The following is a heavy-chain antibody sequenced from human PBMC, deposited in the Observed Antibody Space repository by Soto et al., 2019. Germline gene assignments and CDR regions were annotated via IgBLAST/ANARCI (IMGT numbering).Heavy chain of an antibody. J-gene: IGHJ4*02. CDR2: IYYSGST. D-gene: IGHD6-19*01. CDR3: AILPSVAGRDFDY. Sequence: PSETLSLTCTVSGGSISSYYWSWIRQPPGKGLEWIGYIYYSGSTNYNPSLKSRVTISVDTSKNQFSLKLGSVTAEDTAVYYCAILPSVAGRDFDYWGQGTLVTVSS. V-gene: IGHV4-59*12. CDR1: GGSISSYY.